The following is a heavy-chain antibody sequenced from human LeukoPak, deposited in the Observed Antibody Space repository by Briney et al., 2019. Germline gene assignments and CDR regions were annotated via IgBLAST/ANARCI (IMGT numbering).Heavy chain of an antibody. V-gene: IGHV3-9*01. CDR1: GFTFDDYA. J-gene: IGHJ4*02. D-gene: IGHD3-22*01. Sequence: GGSPRLSCAASGFTFDDYAMHWVRQAPGKGLEWVSGISWNSGSIGYADSVKGRFTISRDNAKNSLYLQMNSLRAEDTALYYCAKDSGAYDSSGHVDYWGQGTLVTVSS. CDR3: AKDSGAYDSSGHVDY. CDR2: ISWNSGSI.